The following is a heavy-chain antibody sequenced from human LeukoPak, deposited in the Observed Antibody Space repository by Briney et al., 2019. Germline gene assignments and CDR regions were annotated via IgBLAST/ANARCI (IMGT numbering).Heavy chain of an antibody. CDR1: GYTFTSYY. J-gene: IGHJ3*02. Sequence: ASVKVSCKASGYTFTSYYMHWVRQAPGQGLEWMGIINPSGGSTSYAQKFQGRVTMTRDTSTSTVYMELSSLRSEDTAVYYCARVHCSSTSCYDAFDIWGQGAMVTVSS. CDR3: ARVHCSSTSCYDAFDI. V-gene: IGHV1-46*01. CDR2: INPSGGST. D-gene: IGHD2-2*01.